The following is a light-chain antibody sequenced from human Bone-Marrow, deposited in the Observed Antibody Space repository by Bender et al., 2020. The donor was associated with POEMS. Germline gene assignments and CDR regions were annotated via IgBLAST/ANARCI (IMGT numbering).Light chain of an antibody. CDR3: QAWDSGTVV. CDR2: EDV. V-gene: IGLV3-1*01. J-gene: IGLJ3*02. CDR1: KLGDNY. Sequence: SYDLTQPPSVSVSPGQTASITCSGEKLGDNYVHWFQQRPGQSPVLVMYEDVKRPSGTPERFSGSKSGDTATLTISETQPMGEADYYCQAWDSGTVVFGGGSKVTVL.